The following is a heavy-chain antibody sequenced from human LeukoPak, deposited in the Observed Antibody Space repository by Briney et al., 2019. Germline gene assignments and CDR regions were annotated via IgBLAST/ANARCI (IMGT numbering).Heavy chain of an antibody. Sequence: SVKVSCKASGGTFSSYAISWVRQAPGQGLEWMGGNIPIFGTANYAQKFQGRVTITADESTSTAYMELSSLRSEDTAVYYCARTEYDSSGPDYWGQGTLVTVSS. CDR1: GGTFSSYA. CDR3: ARTEYDSSGPDY. CDR2: NIPIFGTA. V-gene: IGHV1-69*13. D-gene: IGHD3-22*01. J-gene: IGHJ4*02.